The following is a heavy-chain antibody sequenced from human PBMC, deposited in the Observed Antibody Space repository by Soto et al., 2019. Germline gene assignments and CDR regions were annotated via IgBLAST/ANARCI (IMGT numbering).Heavy chain of an antibody. CDR2: IYHSGST. Sequence: SETLSLTCAVSGGSISSGGYSWSWIRQPPGKGLEWIGYIYHSGSTYYNPSLKSRFTISVDRSKNQFSLKLSSVTAADTAVYYCSSSGYYVSSGYYRATRLDYWGQGTLVTVSS. CDR3: SSSGYYVSSGYYRATRLDY. CDR1: GGSISSGGYS. V-gene: IGHV4-30-2*01. D-gene: IGHD3-22*01. J-gene: IGHJ4*02.